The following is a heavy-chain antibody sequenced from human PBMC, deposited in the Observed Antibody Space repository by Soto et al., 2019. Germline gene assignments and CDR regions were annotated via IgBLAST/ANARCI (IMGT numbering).Heavy chain of an antibody. CDR1: GFTFSRYT. V-gene: IGHV3-48*02. Sequence: DVQLVESGGGLVQPGGSLRLSCAASGFTFSRYTMNWVRQAPGKGLEWVSYISSSSSTTYYADSVKGRFTISRDNAKNSLFLQMNSLRDDDTAVYYCARVKYGDYEDWFDPRGRGTLVTVSS. CDR2: ISSSSSTT. D-gene: IGHD4-17*01. J-gene: IGHJ5*02. CDR3: ARVKYGDYEDWFDP.